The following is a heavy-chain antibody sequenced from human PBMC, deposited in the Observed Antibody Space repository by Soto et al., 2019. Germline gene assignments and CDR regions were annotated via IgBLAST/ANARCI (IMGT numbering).Heavy chain of an antibody. V-gene: IGHV1-69*08. Sequence: QVQLVQSGAELKRPGSSVKFSCKASGVTFSSYNIHWVRQAPGQGLEWMGRIVPFLGTIDHAQTFQDRVTISADKSTSTAYMELTSLRSDDTAVYYCADPFGVVPYDAFDVWGQGTMLIVSS. CDR3: ADPFGVVPYDAFDV. J-gene: IGHJ3*01. CDR2: IVPFLGTI. CDR1: GVTFSSYN. D-gene: IGHD3-3*01.